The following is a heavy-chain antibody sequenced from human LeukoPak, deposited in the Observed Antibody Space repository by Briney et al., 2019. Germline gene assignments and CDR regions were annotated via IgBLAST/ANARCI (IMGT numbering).Heavy chain of an antibody. CDR3: AKVLQAIWTIPAAVALDY. D-gene: IGHD2-2*01. Sequence: PGGSLRLSCAASGFTFSSYAMSWVRQAPGKGLEWVSAISGSGGSTYYADSVKGRFTISRDNSKNTLYLQMNSLRAEDTAVYYCAKVLQAIWTIPAAVALDYWGQGTLVTVSS. V-gene: IGHV3-23*01. CDR2: ISGSGGST. CDR1: GFTFSSYA. J-gene: IGHJ4*02.